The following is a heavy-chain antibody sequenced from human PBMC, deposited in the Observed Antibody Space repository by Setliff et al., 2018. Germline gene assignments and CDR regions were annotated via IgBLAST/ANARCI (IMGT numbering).Heavy chain of an antibody. Sequence: GGSLRLSCAASGFTFSGYAMHWVRQAPGKGLEWVAVISYDGSNKYYADSVKGRFTISRDNSKNTLYLQMNSLRAEDTAVYYCARGEYSSGWYVRPFDYYFDYWGQGTLVTVSS. V-gene: IGHV3-30-3*01. D-gene: IGHD6-19*01. CDR3: ARGEYSSGWYVRPFDYYFDY. CDR2: ISYDGSNK. CDR1: GFTFSGYA. J-gene: IGHJ4*02.